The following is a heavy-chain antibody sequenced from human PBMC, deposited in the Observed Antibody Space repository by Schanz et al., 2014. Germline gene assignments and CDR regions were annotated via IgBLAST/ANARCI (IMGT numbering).Heavy chain of an antibody. CDR2: IYSDGRT. CDR3: AKRCSSTSCSHGAFDI. J-gene: IGHJ3*02. Sequence: EVQLVESGGGLLQPGGSLRLSCVASGFTVSSNYMSWVRQAQGKGLEWVSVIYSDGRTYYGDSVKGRFTISRDNSKNTLYLQMNSLRDEDTAMYYCAKRCSSTSCSHGAFDIWGQGTMVTVSS. V-gene: IGHV3-53*01. CDR1: GFTVSSNY. D-gene: IGHD2-2*01.